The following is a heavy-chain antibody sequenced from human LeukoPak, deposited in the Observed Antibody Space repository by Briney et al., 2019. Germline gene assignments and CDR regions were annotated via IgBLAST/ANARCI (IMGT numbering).Heavy chain of an antibody. J-gene: IGHJ3*02. D-gene: IGHD5-24*01. CDR3: ARVRDGNNDAYDI. CDR1: GYTFSNYY. V-gene: IGHV1-46*01. CDR2: IGGST. Sequence: GASVKVSCKASGYTFSNYYIHWVRQAPGQGLEWMGIIGGSTNYAQKFQGRVTMTRDTSTSTVYMELSSLRSEDTAVYYCARVRDGNNDAYDIWGQGTMVTVHS.